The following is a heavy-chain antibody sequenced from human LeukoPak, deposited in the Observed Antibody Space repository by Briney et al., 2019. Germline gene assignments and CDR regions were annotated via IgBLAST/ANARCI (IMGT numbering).Heavy chain of an antibody. CDR2: ISSSNSYI. CDR1: GFTFSSYS. D-gene: IGHD2-15*01. V-gene: IGHV3-21*01. J-gene: IGHJ3*02. CDR3: ARTRYAGHAFDI. Sequence: PGGSLRLSCAASGFTFSSYSMNWVRQAPGKGLEWVSSISSSNSYIYYADSVKGRFTISRDNAKNSLYLQMNSLRAEDTAVYYCARTRYAGHAFDIWGQGTMVTVSS.